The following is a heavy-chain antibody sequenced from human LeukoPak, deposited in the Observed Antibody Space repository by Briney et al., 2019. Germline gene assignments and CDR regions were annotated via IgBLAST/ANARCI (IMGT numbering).Heavy chain of an antibody. D-gene: IGHD3-22*01. CDR2: ISCIFDAT. Sequence: GGSLRLSCAVSGFTFSGYSMRWVRQAPGKGGEWVSTISCIFDATYYPTSVKGRFTLSRDNSKNTLYLQMNSLRADDTAVYYCAKDRQSRGSLGFDYWGQGALVSVSS. CDR1: GFTFSGYS. CDR3: AKDRQSRGSLGFDY. V-gene: IGHV3-23*01. J-gene: IGHJ4*02.